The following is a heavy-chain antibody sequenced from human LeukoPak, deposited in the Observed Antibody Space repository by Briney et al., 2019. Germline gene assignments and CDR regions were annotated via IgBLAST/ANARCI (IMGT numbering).Heavy chain of an antibody. J-gene: IGHJ5*02. CDR2: ISESGVTT. Sequence: PGGSLRLSCAASGFTFSSYAMSWVRQAPGKGLEWVSAISESGVTTYYADSVKGRFTISRDNSKITLYLQMNSLRAEDTAVYYCAKDSSVSSGWYEWFDPWGQGTLVTVSS. CDR1: GFTFSSYA. V-gene: IGHV3-23*01. CDR3: AKDSSVSSGWYEWFDP. D-gene: IGHD6-19*01.